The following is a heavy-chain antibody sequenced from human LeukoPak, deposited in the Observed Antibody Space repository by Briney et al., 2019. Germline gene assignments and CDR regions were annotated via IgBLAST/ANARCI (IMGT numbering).Heavy chain of an antibody. V-gene: IGHV4-31*03. Sequence: PSETLSLTCTVSGGSISSGGYYWSWIRQHPGKGLEWIGYIYYSGNTYYNPSLKSRVTISVDTSKNQFSLKLSSVTAADTAVYYCATLTWLIGSNFRGFDFWGQGTLVTVSS. CDR3: ATLTWLIGSNFRGFDF. D-gene: IGHD1-26*01. CDR1: GGSISSGGYY. CDR2: IYYSGNT. J-gene: IGHJ4*02.